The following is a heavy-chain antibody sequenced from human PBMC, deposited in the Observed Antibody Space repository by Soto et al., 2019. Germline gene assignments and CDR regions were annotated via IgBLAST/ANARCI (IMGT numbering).Heavy chain of an antibody. J-gene: IGHJ6*02. Sequence: SETLSLTCTVSGGSISSGSYYWSWIRQHPGKGLEWIGYIYYSGSTYYNPSLKSRVTISVDTSKNQFSLKLSSVTAADTAVYYCARDHGIAAAGNYYYYYGMDVWGQGTTVTVSS. CDR3: ARDHGIAAAGNYYYYYGMDV. CDR1: GGSISSGSYY. CDR2: IYYSGST. V-gene: IGHV4-31*03. D-gene: IGHD6-13*01.